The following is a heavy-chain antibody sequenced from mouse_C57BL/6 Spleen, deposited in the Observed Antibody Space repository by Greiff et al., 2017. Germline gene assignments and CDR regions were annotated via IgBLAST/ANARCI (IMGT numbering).Heavy chain of an antibody. CDR1: GFTFSSYA. D-gene: IGHD1-2*01. Sequence: EVQRVESGEGLVKPGGSLKLSCAASGFTFSSYAMSWVRQTPEKRLEWVAYFSSGGDYIYYADTVKGRFTISRDNARNTLYLQMSSLKSEDTAMYYCTRDPLHYAMDYWGQGTSVTVSS. J-gene: IGHJ4*01. V-gene: IGHV5-9-1*02. CDR3: TRDPLHYAMDY. CDR2: FSSGGDYI.